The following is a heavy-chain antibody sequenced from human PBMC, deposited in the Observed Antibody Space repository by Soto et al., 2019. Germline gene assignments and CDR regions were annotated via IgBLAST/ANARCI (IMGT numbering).Heavy chain of an antibody. V-gene: IGHV4-31*03. J-gene: IGHJ6*02. CDR1: GGSISSGGYY. Sequence: QVQLQESGPGLVKPSQTLSLTCTVSGGSISSGGYYWSWIRQHPGKGLEWIGYIYYSGSTYYNPSLKRRVTISVATSKNQFSLKLSSVTAADTAVYYCARDNGDDCSGGSCLYGMDVWGQGTKVTVSS. CDR2: IYYSGST. D-gene: IGHD2-15*01. CDR3: ARDNGDDCSGGSCLYGMDV.